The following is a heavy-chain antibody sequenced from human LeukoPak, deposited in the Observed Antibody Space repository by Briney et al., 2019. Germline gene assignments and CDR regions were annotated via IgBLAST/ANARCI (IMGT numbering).Heavy chain of an antibody. CDR1: GGSFSDYY. D-gene: IGHD1-26*01. J-gene: IGHJ4*02. CDR2: INHSGST. V-gene: IGHV4-34*01. Sequence: SETLSLTCAVYGGSFSDYYWTWIRQPPGKGLEWIGEINHSGSTKYNSSLKSRVTISVDTSKNQFSLKLNSVTAADTAVYYCAKDPSSGSYWVMDYWGQGTLVTVSS. CDR3: AKDPSSGSYWVMDY.